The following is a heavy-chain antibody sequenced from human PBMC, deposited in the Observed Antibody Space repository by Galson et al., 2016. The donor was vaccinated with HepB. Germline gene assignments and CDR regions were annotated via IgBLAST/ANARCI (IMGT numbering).Heavy chain of an antibody. Sequence: TLSLTCTVSGGSISSGSYFCNWIRQPAGKGLEWIGSMFTSGSTNYSPSLKSRVTISLDTSNNQFSLRLTSVTAADTGVYYCARGTDIVLVGLDLDIWGHGTMVTVSS. CDR2: MFTSGST. CDR3: ARGTDIVLVGLDLDI. D-gene: IGHD2-8*02. J-gene: IGHJ3*02. V-gene: IGHV4-61*02. CDR1: GGSISSGSYF.